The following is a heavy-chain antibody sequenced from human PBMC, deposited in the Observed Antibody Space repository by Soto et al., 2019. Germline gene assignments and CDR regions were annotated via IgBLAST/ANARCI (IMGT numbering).Heavy chain of an antibody. V-gene: IGHV1-2*04. Sequence: GASVKVSCKASGYTFTGYYMHWVRQAPGQGLEWMGWINPDSGGTNYAQKFQGWVTVTRDTSISTAYMEVTRLTSDDTAVYYCARDRLKGSSSLDYWGQGTLVTVSS. CDR3: ARDRLKGSSSLDY. D-gene: IGHD6-13*01. CDR2: INPDSGGT. J-gene: IGHJ4*02. CDR1: GYTFTGYY.